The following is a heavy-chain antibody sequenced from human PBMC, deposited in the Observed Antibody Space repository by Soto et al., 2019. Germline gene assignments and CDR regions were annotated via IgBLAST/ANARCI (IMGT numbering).Heavy chain of an antibody. Sequence: GGSLRLSCAASGFTFSSYAMSWVRQAPGKGLEWVSAISGSGGSTYYADSVKGRFTISRDNSKNTLYLQMNSLRAEDMAVYYCAKDSSGWYGGNYYYYYMDVWGKGTTVTVSS. J-gene: IGHJ6*03. D-gene: IGHD6-19*01. CDR3: AKDSSGWYGGNYYYYYMDV. V-gene: IGHV3-23*01. CDR2: ISGSGGST. CDR1: GFTFSSYA.